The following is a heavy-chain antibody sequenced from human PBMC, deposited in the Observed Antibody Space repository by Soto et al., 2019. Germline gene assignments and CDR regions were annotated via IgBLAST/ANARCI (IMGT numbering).Heavy chain of an antibody. CDR1: GYTFTSYA. J-gene: IGHJ6*02. D-gene: IGHD7-27*01. Sequence: ASVKVSCKASGYTFTSYAMHWVRQAPGQRLEWMGWINAGNGNTKYSQKFQGRVTITRDTSASTAYMELSSLRSEDTAVYYCARDQPKLTGYYYNGMDDWGQGTTVTVSS. V-gene: IGHV1-3*01. CDR2: INAGNGNT. CDR3: ARDQPKLTGYYYNGMDD.